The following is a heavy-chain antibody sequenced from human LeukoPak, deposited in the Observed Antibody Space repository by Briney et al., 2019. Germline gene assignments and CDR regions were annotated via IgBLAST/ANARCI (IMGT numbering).Heavy chain of an antibody. CDR2: IYYSGST. D-gene: IGHD2-21*02. CDR1: GGSISSYY. Sequence: SGTLSLTCTVSGGSISSYYWSWIRQPPGKGLEWIGYIYYSGSTNYNPSLKSRVTISVDTSKNQFSLKLSSVTAADTAVYYCARDSWATATGYFQHWGQGTLVTVSS. V-gene: IGHV4-59*01. J-gene: IGHJ1*01. CDR3: ARDSWATATGYFQH.